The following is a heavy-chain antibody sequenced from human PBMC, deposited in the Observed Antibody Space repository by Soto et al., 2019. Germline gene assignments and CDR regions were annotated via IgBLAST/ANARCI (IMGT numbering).Heavy chain of an antibody. Sequence: GGSLRLSCAASGFTVNSKYMSWVRQAPGKGLEWISIIYSGGNTFYADSVKGRFTISRDDSKNTLYLQMNSLRAEDTALYYCASGSPFDYWGQGTLVTVS. CDR1: GFTVNSKY. V-gene: IGHV3-66*01. J-gene: IGHJ4*02. CDR2: IYSGGNT. CDR3: ASGSPFDY.